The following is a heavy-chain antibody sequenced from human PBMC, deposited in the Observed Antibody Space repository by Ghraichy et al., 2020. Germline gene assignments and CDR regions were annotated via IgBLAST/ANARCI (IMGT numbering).Heavy chain of an antibody. CDR3: ARGGQSGSSYYYYGMDV. CDR2: IYYSGST. Sequence: SETLSLTCTVSGGSISSGGYYWSWIRQHPGKGLEWIGYIYYSGSTYYNPSLKSRVTISVDTSKNQFSLKLSSVTAADTAVYYCARGGQSGSSYYYYGMDVWGQGTTVTVSS. D-gene: IGHD1-26*01. CDR1: GGSISSGGYY. V-gene: IGHV4-31*03. J-gene: IGHJ6*02.